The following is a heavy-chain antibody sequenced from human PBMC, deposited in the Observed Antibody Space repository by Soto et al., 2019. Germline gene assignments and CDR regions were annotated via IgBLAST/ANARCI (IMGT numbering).Heavy chain of an antibody. Sequence: LGESLKISCTGVGHSFTTYWIGWVRQRPGKGLEWVGIIYPGDSETRYSPSLEGQVTISVDKSITTAYLQWSSLKASDTAMYFCARGFCTTTICDPWFDPWGQGTLVTVSS. D-gene: IGHD2-8*01. J-gene: IGHJ5*02. CDR3: ARGFCTTTICDPWFDP. CDR1: GHSFTTYW. CDR2: IYPGDSET. V-gene: IGHV5-51*01.